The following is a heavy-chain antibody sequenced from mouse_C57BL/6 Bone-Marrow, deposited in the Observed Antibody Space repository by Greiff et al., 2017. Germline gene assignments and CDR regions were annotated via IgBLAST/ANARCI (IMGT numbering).Heavy chain of an antibody. V-gene: IGHV14-4*01. CDR3: IDYDGYYAMDY. CDR2: IDPENGET. D-gene: IGHD2-4*01. J-gene: IGHJ4*01. Sequence: EVQLQQSGAELVRPGASVKLSCTASGFNFKDDYMHWVKQRPEQGLEWIGCIDPENGETDYAPKFQGKATITADTSSNTAYLQLRSLTSEDTAVYYCIDYDGYYAMDYWGQGTSVTVSS. CDR1: GFNFKDDY.